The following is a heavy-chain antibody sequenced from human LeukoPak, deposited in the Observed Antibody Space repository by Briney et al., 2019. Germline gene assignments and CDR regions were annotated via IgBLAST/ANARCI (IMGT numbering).Heavy chain of an antibody. V-gene: IGHV1-2*02. CDR2: INPKSDGT. J-gene: IGHJ4*02. Sequence: ASVKVSCKASGYTFTGYYIHWVRQAPGQGLEWMGWINPKSDGTKYAQDFQGRVTMTMDTSITTAYMELSSLRSDDTAVYYCTRDRTTVTVFDSWGQGTLVTVSS. D-gene: IGHD4-17*01. CDR1: GYTFTGYY. CDR3: TRDRTTVTVFDS.